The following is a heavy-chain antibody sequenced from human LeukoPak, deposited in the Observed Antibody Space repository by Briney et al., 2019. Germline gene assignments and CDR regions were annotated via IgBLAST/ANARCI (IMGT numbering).Heavy chain of an antibody. Sequence: GGSLRLSCAASGFTFDDYAMHWVRQAPGKGLEWVSGISWNSGSIGYADSVKGRFTIPRDNAKNSLYLQMNSLRAEDTAVYYCARNDILTGYYTSYYYYYYMDVWGKGTTVTISS. CDR1: GFTFDDYA. V-gene: IGHV3-9*01. CDR3: ARNDILTGYYTSYYYYYYMDV. J-gene: IGHJ6*03. CDR2: ISWNSGSI. D-gene: IGHD3-9*01.